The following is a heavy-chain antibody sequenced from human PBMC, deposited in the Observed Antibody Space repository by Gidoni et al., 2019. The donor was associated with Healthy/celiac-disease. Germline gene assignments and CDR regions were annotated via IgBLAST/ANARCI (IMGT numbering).Heavy chain of an antibody. Sequence: QVQLQQWGAGLLTPSEPLSLTCDVYGGSFRGYYWSGIRQPPGKGLEWIGEIDHSGSTNYNPSLKSRVTISVDTSKNQFSLKLSSVSAADTAVYYCARRRSYSSGWRVNWFDPWGQGTRVTVSS. CDR3: ARRRSYSSGWRVNWFDP. D-gene: IGHD6-19*01. CDR2: IDHSGST. V-gene: IGHV4-34*01. J-gene: IGHJ5*02. CDR1: GGSFRGYY.